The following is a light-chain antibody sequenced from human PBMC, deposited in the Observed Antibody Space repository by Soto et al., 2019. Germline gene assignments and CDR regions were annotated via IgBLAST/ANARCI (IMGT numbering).Light chain of an antibody. V-gene: IGLV2-14*01. Sequence: QSALTQPASVSGSPGQSVTISCTGTSSDVGAYNYVSWYQQHPDKAPKLMIYEVSNRPSGVSNRFSGSKSGNTASLTISGLQAEDEADYYCSSYTSSGTLVFGGRTKLTVL. CDR3: SSYTSSGTLV. J-gene: IGLJ2*01. CDR1: SSDVGAYNY. CDR2: EVS.